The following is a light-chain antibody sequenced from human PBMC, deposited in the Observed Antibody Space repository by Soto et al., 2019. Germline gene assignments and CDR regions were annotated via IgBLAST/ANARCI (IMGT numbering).Light chain of an antibody. J-gene: IGKJ1*01. CDR1: QYISSW. CDR3: QQYNTYPWT. V-gene: IGKV1-5*01. CDR2: DTS. Sequence: DIQMTQSPSTLSASVGDRVTITCRASQYISSWLAWYQQKPGTAPRLLIYDTSNLEDGVPSTFSGSGPGTDFTLTVSSLQPDDSATYYCQQYNTYPWTFGQGTKVDIK.